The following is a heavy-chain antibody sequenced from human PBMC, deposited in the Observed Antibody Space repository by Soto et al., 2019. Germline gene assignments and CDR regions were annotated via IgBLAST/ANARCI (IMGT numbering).Heavy chain of an antibody. Sequence: EASVKVSCKASGDTFTGYYMHWVRQAPEQGLEWMGWINPNSGGTNYAQKFQGWVTMTRDTSISTAYMELSRLRSDDTAVYYCARADTATFYYYYGMDVWGQGTTLTVSS. J-gene: IGHJ6*02. CDR1: GDTFTGYY. CDR3: ARADTATFYYYYGMDV. D-gene: IGHD5-18*01. V-gene: IGHV1-2*04. CDR2: INPNSGGT.